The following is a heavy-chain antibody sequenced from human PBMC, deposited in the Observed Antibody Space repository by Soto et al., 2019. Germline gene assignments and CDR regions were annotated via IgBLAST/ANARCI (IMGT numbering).Heavy chain of an antibody. V-gene: IGHV3-7*03. CDR3: ARDWGGLGY. J-gene: IGHJ4*02. CDR1: GFRFRDYL. D-gene: IGHD3-10*01. Sequence: GGSMRLSCAVSGFRFRDYLMSWVRQATGKGLEWVANIIKDGSEKSYVDSVKGRFTISRDNAKSSLYLEMNSLRVEDTAMYYYARDWGGLGYWGKGTLVTVSS. CDR2: IIKDGSEK.